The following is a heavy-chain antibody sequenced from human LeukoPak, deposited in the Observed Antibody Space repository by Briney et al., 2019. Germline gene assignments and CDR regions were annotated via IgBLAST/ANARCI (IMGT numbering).Heavy chain of an antibody. V-gene: IGHV1-69*13. Sequence: GASVKVSCKASGGTFSRYAISWVRQAPGQGLEWMGGIIPLFGTAKYAQKFQGRVTITADESTSTAYMELSSLRSEDTAVYYCARAGGSSGYRIIDRYYFDYWGQGTLVTVSS. D-gene: IGHD3-22*01. CDR1: GGTFSRYA. CDR2: IIPLFGTA. CDR3: ARAGGSSGYRIIDRYYFDY. J-gene: IGHJ4*02.